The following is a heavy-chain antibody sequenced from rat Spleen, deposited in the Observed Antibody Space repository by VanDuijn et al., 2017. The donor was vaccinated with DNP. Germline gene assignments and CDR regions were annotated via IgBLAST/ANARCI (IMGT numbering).Heavy chain of an antibody. CDR1: GFIFSNYW. CDR3: KTGTPNWLAY. D-gene: IGHD3-4*01. J-gene: IGHJ3*01. V-gene: IGHV5-31*01. CDR2: ITKTGDST. Sequence: EVQLVESGGGQVQPGRSLKVSCVASGFIFSNYWMTWIRQAPGKGLEWVASITKTGDSTYYSDSVKGRFSVSRDNAKSTLYLQVNSLRSEDTATYYCKTGTPNWLAYWGQGTLVTVSS.